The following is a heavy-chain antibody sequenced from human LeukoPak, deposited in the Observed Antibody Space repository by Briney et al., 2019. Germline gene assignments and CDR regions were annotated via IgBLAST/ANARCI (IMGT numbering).Heavy chain of an antibody. CDR2: IIPIFGTA. CDR3: ARGYSSSWYIQESLYFDY. J-gene: IGHJ4*02. Sequence: GASVKVSCKASGGTFSSYAISWVRQAPGQGLEWMGGIIPIFGTANYAQKFQGRVTITADKSTSTAYMELSSLRSEDTAVYYCARGYSSSWYIQESLYFDYWGQGTLVTVSS. V-gene: IGHV1-69*06. CDR1: GGTFSSYA. D-gene: IGHD6-13*01.